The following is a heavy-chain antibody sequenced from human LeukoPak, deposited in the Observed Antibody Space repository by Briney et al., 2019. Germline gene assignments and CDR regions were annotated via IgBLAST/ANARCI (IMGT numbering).Heavy chain of an antibody. CDR1: GGSISSYY. J-gene: IGHJ4*02. CDR3: ARGVPTPTGGNIVVVPAGQYYFDY. CDR2: IYTSGST. V-gene: IGHV4-4*07. Sequence: SETLSLTCTVSGGSISSYYWSWIRQPAGKGLEWIGRIYTSGSTNYNPSLKSRVTISVDTSKNQFSLKLSSVTAADTAVYYCARGVPTPTGGNIVVVPAGQYYFDYWGQGTLVTVSS. D-gene: IGHD2-2*01.